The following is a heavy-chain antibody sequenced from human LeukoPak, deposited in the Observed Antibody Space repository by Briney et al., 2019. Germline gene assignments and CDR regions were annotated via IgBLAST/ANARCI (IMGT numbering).Heavy chain of an antibody. D-gene: IGHD2/OR15-2a*01. CDR3: ARDCNSGNCYSDS. CDR1: GYTFTTYG. V-gene: IGHV1-18*01. CDR2: INTYNGNA. J-gene: IGHJ4*02. Sequence: GASVKVSCKASGYTFTTYGISWVRQAPGQGLEWMGWINTYNGNANSAQKFQDRVTMTRDTSTSTAYMDLMRLRSDDTAVYYCARDCNSGNCYSDSWGQGTLVTVSS.